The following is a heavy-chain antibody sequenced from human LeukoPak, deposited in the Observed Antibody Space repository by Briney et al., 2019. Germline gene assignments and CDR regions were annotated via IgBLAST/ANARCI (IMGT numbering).Heavy chain of an antibody. V-gene: IGHV3-30-3*01. J-gene: IGHJ4*02. D-gene: IGHD3-22*01. CDR1: GFTFSSYA. CDR2: ISYDGSNK. CDR3: ARKYDSCGFPFDY. Sequence: GGSLRLSCAASGFTFSSYAMHGVRQAPGKGLEWVAVISYDGSNKYYADSVKGRFTISRDNSKNTLYLQMNSLRAEDTAVYFFARKYDSCGFPFDYWGQGTLVTVSS.